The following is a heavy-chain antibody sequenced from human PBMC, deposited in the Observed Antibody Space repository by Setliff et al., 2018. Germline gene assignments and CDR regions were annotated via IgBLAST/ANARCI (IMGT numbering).Heavy chain of an antibody. CDR1: IGSIRSYY. V-gene: IGHV4-59*01. Sequence: TLSLTCTVSIGSIRSYYWSWIRQSPGKGLEWIGYIYYTGSTNYNPSLKSRVTMSVDTSKNQFSLKVSSVTAADTAVYYCAGEPNNSYYGDFHYWGQGTLVTVSS. CDR2: IYYTGST. CDR3: AGEPNNSYYGDFHY. J-gene: IGHJ4*02. D-gene: IGHD2-2*01.